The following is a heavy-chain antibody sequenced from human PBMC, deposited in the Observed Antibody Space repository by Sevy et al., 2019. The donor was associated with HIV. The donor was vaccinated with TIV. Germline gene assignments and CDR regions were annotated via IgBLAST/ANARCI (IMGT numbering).Heavy chain of an antibody. CDR2: IYSGGST. CDR1: GFTVSSNY. V-gene: IGHV3-53*01. CDR3: ARESSSGQDGLDV. Sequence: GGSLRLSCAASGFTVSSNYMSWVRQAPGKGLEWVSVIYSGGSTYYADSLKGRFTISRDNSKNTLYLHMNSLRAEVTAVYYCARESSSGQDGLDVWGQGTTVTVSS. D-gene: IGHD3-22*01. J-gene: IGHJ6*02.